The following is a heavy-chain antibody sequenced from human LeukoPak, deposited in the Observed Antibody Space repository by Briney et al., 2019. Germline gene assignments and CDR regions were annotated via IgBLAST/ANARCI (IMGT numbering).Heavy chain of an antibody. D-gene: IGHD3-22*01. CDR3: ARIVVVITVGTAWYFDL. Sequence: GESLKISCQASGYSFSDYWSARVRQMPGKGLEWMGIIYPGDSETRYSPSFQGQVTISVDKSISTAYLQWSSLKASDTAMYYCARIVVVITVGTAWYFDLWGRGTPVTVSS. CDR2: IYPGDSET. J-gene: IGHJ2*01. CDR1: GYSFSDYW. V-gene: IGHV5-51*01.